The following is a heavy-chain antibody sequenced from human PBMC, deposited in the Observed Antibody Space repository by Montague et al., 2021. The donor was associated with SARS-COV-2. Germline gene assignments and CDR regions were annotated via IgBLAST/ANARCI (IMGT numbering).Heavy chain of an antibody. CDR2: LHGVSPVI. V-gene: IGHV3-48*02. Sequence: SLRLSCAASGFTFTDYSMNWVRQAPGRGLEWISYLHGVSPVIFYADSVKGRFTISRDNSKNSLYLQLNSLRDEDTAVYYCARDRDWAFDSWGQGTLVTVAS. CDR1: GFTFTDYS. D-gene: IGHD2-21*02. CDR3: ARDRDWAFDS. J-gene: IGHJ4*02.